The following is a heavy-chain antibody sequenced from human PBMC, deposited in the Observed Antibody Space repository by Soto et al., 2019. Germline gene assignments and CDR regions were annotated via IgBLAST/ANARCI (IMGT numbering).Heavy chain of an antibody. D-gene: IGHD6-13*01. J-gene: IGHJ4*02. CDR1: GGTFSSYA. CDR2: IIPIFGTA. V-gene: IGHV1-69*13. CDR3: ARGYSSYIFSKAWDY. Sequence: GASVKVSCKASGGTFSSYAISWVRQAPGQGLEWMGGIIPIFGTANYAQKFQGRVTITADESTSTAYMELSSLRSEDTAVYYCARGYSSYIFSKAWDYWGQGTLVTVSS.